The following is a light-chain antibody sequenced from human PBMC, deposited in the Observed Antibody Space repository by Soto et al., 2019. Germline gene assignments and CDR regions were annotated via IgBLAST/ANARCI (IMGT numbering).Light chain of an antibody. Sequence: QSVLTQPSSVSGSPGQSITISCTGTSRDVGGYNYVSWYQRHPGKAPKLMIYDVSNRPSGISNRFSGSKSGNTASLTISGLQAEDEADYYCSSYTSSSTYVFGAGTKVTVL. CDR2: DVS. J-gene: IGLJ1*01. CDR1: SRDVGGYNY. V-gene: IGLV2-14*01. CDR3: SSYTSSSTYV.